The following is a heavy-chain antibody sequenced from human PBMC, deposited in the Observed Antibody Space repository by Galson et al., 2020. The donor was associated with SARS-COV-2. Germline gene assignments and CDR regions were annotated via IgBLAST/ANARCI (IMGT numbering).Heavy chain of an antibody. D-gene: IGHD2-15*01. CDR1: GGSFSGYY. Sequence: QTPSLTCAVYGGSFSGYYWSWIRQPPGKGLEWSGEINNSGRTNYNPSPKSRVTISVDTSKNQFSLKLSAGTAADTAVYDSAGDMVVVVAATAYIWFYGWGQGRPVTVCS. CDR3: AGDMVVVVAATAYIWFYG. CDR2: INNSGRT. J-gene: IGHJ5*02. V-gene: IGHV4-34*01.